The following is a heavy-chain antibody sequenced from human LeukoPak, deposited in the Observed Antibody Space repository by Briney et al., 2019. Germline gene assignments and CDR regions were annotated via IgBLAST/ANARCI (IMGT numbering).Heavy chain of an antibody. CDR2: IYYSGST. CDR3: AKENGKYYYDSSGYYYGNWFDP. J-gene: IGHJ5*02. CDR1: GGSISSYY. V-gene: IGHV4-59*12. D-gene: IGHD3-22*01. Sequence: SETLSLTCTVSGGSISSYYWSWIRQPPGKGLEWIGYIYYSGSTNYNPSLKSRVTISVDTSKNHFSLTLTSVTAADTAVYYCAKENGKYYYDSSGYYYGNWFDPWGQGTLVTVSS.